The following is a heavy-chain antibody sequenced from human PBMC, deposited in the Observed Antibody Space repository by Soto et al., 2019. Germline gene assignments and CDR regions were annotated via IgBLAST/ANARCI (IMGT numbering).Heavy chain of an antibody. D-gene: IGHD6-13*01. CDR1: GFTFSSYA. Sequence: VQLVESGGGVVQPGRSLRLSCAASGFTFSSYAMHWVRQAPGKGLEWVAVISYDGSNKYYADSVKGRFTISRDNSKNTLYLQMNSLRAEDTAVYYCARDHASSWYDWNYYYYGMDVWGQGTTVTVSS. V-gene: IGHV3-30-3*01. CDR2: ISYDGSNK. CDR3: ARDHASSWYDWNYYYYGMDV. J-gene: IGHJ6*02.